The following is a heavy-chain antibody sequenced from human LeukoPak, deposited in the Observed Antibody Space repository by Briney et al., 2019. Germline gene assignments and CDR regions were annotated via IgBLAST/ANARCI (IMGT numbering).Heavy chain of an antibody. V-gene: IGHV4-39*01. Sequence: SETLSLTCTASGGSISSSRYYWGWIRQPPGKGLEWSGSIDYSGSTSYNPSLKSRVTISVDTSKNQFSLKLSSVTAADTAVYYCARNSSGGWFDPWGQGTLVTVSS. D-gene: IGHD6-19*01. J-gene: IGHJ5*02. CDR2: IDYSGST. CDR1: GGSISSSRYY. CDR3: ARNSSGGWFDP.